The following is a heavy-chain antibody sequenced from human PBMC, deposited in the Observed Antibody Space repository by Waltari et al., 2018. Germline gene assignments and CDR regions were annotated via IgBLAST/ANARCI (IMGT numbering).Heavy chain of an antibody. CDR2: IYYSGST. D-gene: IGHD6-13*01. J-gene: IGHJ4*02. Sequence: QVQLQESGPGLVKPSETLSLTCPVSGGSISSYYWSWLRQPPGKGLEWIGYIYYSGSTNYNPSLKSRVTISVDTSKNQFSLKLSSVTAADTAVYYCASYLCNRQLVRMGPCGDFDYWGQGTLVTVSS. CDR1: GGSISSYY. V-gene: IGHV4-59*01. CDR3: ASYLCNRQLVRMGPCGDFDY.